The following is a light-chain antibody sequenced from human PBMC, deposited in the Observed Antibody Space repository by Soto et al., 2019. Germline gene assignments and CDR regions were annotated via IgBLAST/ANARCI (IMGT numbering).Light chain of an antibody. J-gene: IGLJ2*01. CDR1: SSDVGSYNL. CDR3: CSFKV. V-gene: IGLV2-23*01. Sequence: QSALTQPASVSGSPGQSITISCTGTSSDVGSYNLVSWYQQHPGKAPKLMIYEGSKRPSGVSNRFSGSKSGNTTSLTISVGQAEDEADYYCCSFKVFGGGTKLTVL. CDR2: EGS.